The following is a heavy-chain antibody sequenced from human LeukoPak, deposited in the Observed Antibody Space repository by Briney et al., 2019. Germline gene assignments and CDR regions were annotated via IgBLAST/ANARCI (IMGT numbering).Heavy chain of an antibody. CDR3: AGRGQRYFRD. CDR1: GDSISSDC. Sequence: SETLSLTCTVSGDSISSDCWSWIRQPPGKGLEWIGYIYRFGNTDYSPSLMRRVTISLDTSKKQLSLNLTSVTAADTAVYYCAGRGQRYFRDWGQGTLVTVSS. CDR2: IYRFGNT. V-gene: IGHV4-4*08. J-gene: IGHJ1*01.